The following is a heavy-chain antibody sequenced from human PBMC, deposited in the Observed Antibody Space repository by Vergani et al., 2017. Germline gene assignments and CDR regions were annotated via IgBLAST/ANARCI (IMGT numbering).Heavy chain of an antibody. CDR3: ARVGWLLVFPVI. V-gene: IGHV4-38-2*01. Sequence: QVQLQESGPGLVKPSETLSLICAVSGYSISSGYYWGWIRQPPEKGLEWIGSIYHTGSTHYNPSLKSRLTISVDTSKNQFSLRLSPVTAADTAVYYCARVGWLLVFPVIWGQGTLVTVSS. CDR1: GYSISSGYY. J-gene: IGHJ4*02. D-gene: IGHD2-15*01. CDR2: IYHTGST.